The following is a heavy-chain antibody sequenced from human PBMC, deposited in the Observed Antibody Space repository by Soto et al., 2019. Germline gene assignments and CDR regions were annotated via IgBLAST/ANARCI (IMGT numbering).Heavy chain of an antibody. CDR3: ARVLGYCSGGNCYPDY. CDR2: IYSSGYT. D-gene: IGHD2-15*01. V-gene: IGHV4-31*03. J-gene: IGHJ4*02. Sequence: QVQLQESGPGLVKPSQTLSLTCTVSVGSISSGSYYWSWIRQHPGKGLEWIGYIYSSGYTYYNPSLKSRVTISLDTSTNQFSLKLSSVTAADTAVYYCARVLGYCSGGNCYPDYWGQGTLVTVSS. CDR1: VGSISSGSYY.